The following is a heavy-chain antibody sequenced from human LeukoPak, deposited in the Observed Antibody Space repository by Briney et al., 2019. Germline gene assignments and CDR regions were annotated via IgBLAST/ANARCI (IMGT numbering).Heavy chain of an antibody. Sequence: GGSLRLSCAASGFTFSSYAMSWVRQAPGKGLEWVSAISGSGGSTYYADSVKGRFTISRDNSKNTLYLQMNSLRAEDTAVFYCAKDPRRGSGSYFNAEYFQHWGQGTLVTVSS. CDR2: ISGSGGST. CDR1: GFTFSSYA. CDR3: AKDPRRGSGSYFNAEYFQH. D-gene: IGHD1-26*01. J-gene: IGHJ1*01. V-gene: IGHV3-23*01.